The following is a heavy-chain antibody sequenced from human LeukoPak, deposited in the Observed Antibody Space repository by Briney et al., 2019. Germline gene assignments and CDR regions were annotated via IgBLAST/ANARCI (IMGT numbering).Heavy chain of an antibody. CDR2: IYSGGST. D-gene: IGHD5-24*01. V-gene: IGHV3-53*01. CDR1: GFTVSSNY. J-gene: IGHJ4*02. CDR3: AREVGPFHQLDY. Sequence: GGSLRLSCAASGFTVSSNYMSWVRQAPGMGLEWVSVIYSGGSTCYADSVKGRFTISRDNSKNTLYLQMNSLRAEDTAVYYCAREVGPFHQLDYWGQGTLVTVSS.